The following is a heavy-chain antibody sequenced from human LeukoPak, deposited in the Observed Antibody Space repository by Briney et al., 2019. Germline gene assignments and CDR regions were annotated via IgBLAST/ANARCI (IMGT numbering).Heavy chain of an antibody. Sequence: SETLSLTCTVSGYSLTNGYYWVWIRQPPGKGLEWIGAVYHSGTTYYNPSLRSRVATSVDTSKNQFSLKLSSVTAADTAVYFCARSGPYYYHYLDVWGRGTTVTVPS. CDR3: ARSGPYYYHYLDV. CDR1: GYSLTNGYY. CDR2: VYHSGTT. D-gene: IGHD3-10*01. J-gene: IGHJ6*03. V-gene: IGHV4-38-2*02.